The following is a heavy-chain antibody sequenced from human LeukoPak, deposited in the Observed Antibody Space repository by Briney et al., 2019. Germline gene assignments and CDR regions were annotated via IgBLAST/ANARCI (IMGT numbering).Heavy chain of an antibody. Sequence: SETLSLTCTVSGGSISSYYWSWIRQPPGKGLEWIGYIYYSGSTNYNPSLKSRVTISVDTSKNQLSLKLSSVTAADTAVYYCARGSAGTTEDFDYWGQGTLVTVSS. CDR1: GGSISSYY. D-gene: IGHD1-1*01. J-gene: IGHJ4*02. V-gene: IGHV4-59*01. CDR3: ARGSAGTTEDFDY. CDR2: IYYSGST.